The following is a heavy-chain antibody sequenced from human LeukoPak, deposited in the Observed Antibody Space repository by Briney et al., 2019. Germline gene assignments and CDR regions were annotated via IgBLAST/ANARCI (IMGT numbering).Heavy chain of an antibody. Sequence: PSETLSLTCTVSGGPISSSSYFWGWTRQPPGKGLEWIGSIYYTGSTYYNPSLKSRVTISIDTSKNQFSLKLSSVTAADTAVYYCARDRFPSGSNQGWFDPWGQGSLVTVSS. CDR2: IYYTGST. CDR3: ARDRFPSGSNQGWFDP. V-gene: IGHV4-39*07. CDR1: GGPISSSSYF. J-gene: IGHJ5*02. D-gene: IGHD3-22*01.